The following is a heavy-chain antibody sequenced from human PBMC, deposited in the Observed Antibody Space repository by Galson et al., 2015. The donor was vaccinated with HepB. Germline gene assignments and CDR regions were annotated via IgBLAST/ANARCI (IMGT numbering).Heavy chain of an antibody. D-gene: IGHD6-19*01. CDR2: IYHSGST. V-gene: IGHV4-4*02. Sequence: ETLSLTCAVSGGSISSSNWWSWVRQPPGKGLEWIGEIYHSGSTNYNPSLKSRVTISVDKSKNQFSLKLSSVTAADTAVYYCARGSRRIAVAPQGWFDPWGQGTLVTVSS. CDR3: ARGSRRIAVAPQGWFDP. J-gene: IGHJ5*02. CDR1: GGSISSSNW.